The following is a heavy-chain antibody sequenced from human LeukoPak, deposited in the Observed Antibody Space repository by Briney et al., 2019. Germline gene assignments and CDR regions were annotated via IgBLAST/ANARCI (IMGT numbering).Heavy chain of an antibody. Sequence: SETLSLTCTVSGGSISSSSYYWGWIRQPPGKGLGWIGSIYYSGSTYYNPPLKSRVTISVDTSKNQFSLKLSSVTAADTAVYYCARDVLWFGPWGQGTLVTVSS. CDR3: ARDVLWFGP. D-gene: IGHD5/OR15-5a*01. J-gene: IGHJ5*02. V-gene: IGHV4-39*07. CDR2: IYYSGST. CDR1: GGSISSSSYY.